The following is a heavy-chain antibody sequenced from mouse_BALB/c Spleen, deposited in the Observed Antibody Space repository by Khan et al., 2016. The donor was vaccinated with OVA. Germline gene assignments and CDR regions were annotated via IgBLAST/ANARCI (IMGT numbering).Heavy chain of an antibody. D-gene: IGHD2-1*01. CDR1: GFNIKDTY. Sequence: EVQLQESGAELVKPGASVKLSCSASGFNIKDTYIHWMKQRPEQGLEWIGRIDPPNDDSKYGPKFQAKATLTADTSSNTAYLQLSSLTSGDTAVYYCATRYGNPFAFWGQGTLVSVSA. CDR3: ATRYGNPFAF. V-gene: IGHV14-3*02. J-gene: IGHJ3*01. CDR2: IDPPNDDS.